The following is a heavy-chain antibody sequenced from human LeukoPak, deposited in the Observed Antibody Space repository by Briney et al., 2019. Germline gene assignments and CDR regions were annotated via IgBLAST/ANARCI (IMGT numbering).Heavy chain of an antibody. J-gene: IGHJ4*02. CDR3: ATDDYRGLGY. D-gene: IGHD3-16*01. Sequence: GRSLRLSCVPSRITFSNYYMHWVRQVPGEGLVWVSHIIQDGRVTIYAESVTGRFTISRDNAKDTVYLQLNNLRAEDTAVYYCATDDYRGLGYWGQGTLVTVSS. CDR1: RITFSNYY. V-gene: IGHV3-74*01. CDR2: IIQDGRVT.